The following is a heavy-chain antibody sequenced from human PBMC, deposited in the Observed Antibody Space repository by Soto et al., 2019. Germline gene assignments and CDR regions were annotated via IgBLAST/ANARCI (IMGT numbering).Heavy chain of an antibody. CDR3: AREARTHYYYGMDV. CDR2: IYYSGST. Sequence: SETLSLTCTVSGGSISSGGYYWSWIRQHPGKGLEWIGYIYYSGSTYYNPSLKSRVTISVDTSKNQFSLKLSSVTAADTAVYYCAREARTHYYYGMDVWGQGTTVTVSS. CDR1: GGSISSGGYY. V-gene: IGHV4-31*03. J-gene: IGHJ6*02.